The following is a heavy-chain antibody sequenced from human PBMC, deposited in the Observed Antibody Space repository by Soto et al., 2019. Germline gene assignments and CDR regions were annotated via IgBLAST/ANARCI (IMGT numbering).Heavy chain of an antibody. CDR1: GYTFTSYA. D-gene: IGHD6-19*01. V-gene: IGHV1-3*01. J-gene: IGHJ4*02. CDR2: INAGNGNT. CDR3: FLSGWSTEGDIDY. Sequence: ASVKVSCKASGYTFTSYAMHWVRQAPGQRLEWMGWINAGNGNTKYSQKFQGRVTITRDTSASTAYMELSSLRSEDTAVYYCFLSGWSTEGDIDYWGQGTLVTVYS.